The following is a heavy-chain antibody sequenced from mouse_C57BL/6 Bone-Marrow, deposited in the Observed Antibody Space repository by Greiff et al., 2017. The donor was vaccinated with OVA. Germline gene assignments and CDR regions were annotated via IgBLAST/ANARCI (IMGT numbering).Heavy chain of an antibody. CDR3: ARAGGCAY. D-gene: IGHD4-1*01. Sequence: DVKLVESGGDLVKPGGSLKLSCAASGFTFSSYGMSWVRQTPDKRLEWVATISSGGSYTYYPDSVTGRFTISRDNAKNTLYLQMSSLKSEDTAMYYCARAGGCAYWGQGTLVTVSA. CDR2: ISSGGSYT. J-gene: IGHJ3*01. CDR1: GFTFSSYG. V-gene: IGHV5-6*02.